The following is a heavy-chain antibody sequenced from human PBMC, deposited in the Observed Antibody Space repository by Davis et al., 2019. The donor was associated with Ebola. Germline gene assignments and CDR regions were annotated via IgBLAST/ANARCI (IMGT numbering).Heavy chain of an antibody. J-gene: IGHJ4*02. CDR2: ISSGSYYI. CDR3: AKGRTIPLALDY. D-gene: IGHD2-2*02. CDR1: GFTFSTYS. V-gene: IGHV3-21*04. Sequence: GGSLRLSCAASGFTFSTYSMNWVRQAPGKGLEWVSSISSGSYYIYYADSLKGRFTISRDNARNSLYLQMNSLRGEDTAFYYCAKGRTIPLALDYWGQGTLVTVSS.